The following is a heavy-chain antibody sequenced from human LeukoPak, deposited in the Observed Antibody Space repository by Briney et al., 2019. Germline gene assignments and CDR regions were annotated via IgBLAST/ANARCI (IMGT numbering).Heavy chain of an antibody. CDR3: ARHVNDFWSVKNYFMDV. CDR1: GASISSYY. V-gene: IGHV4-4*09. J-gene: IGHJ6*03. CDR2: IYTSGTT. Sequence: SETLSRTCTVSGASISSYYWSWIRKPPGKGLEWIGYIYTSGTTDYHPSLKSRVTISEDTSKNQLSLRLSSVTAADTAVYFCARHVNDFWSVKNYFMDVWGKGTAVTVSS. D-gene: IGHD3-3*01.